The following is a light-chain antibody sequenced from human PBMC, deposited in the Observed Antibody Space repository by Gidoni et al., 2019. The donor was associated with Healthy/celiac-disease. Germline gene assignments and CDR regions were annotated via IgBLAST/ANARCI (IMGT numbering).Light chain of an antibody. J-gene: IGLJ3*02. CDR2: GNS. CDR3: QSYDSSLSGSLV. CDR1: SSNIGAGYD. V-gene: IGLV1-40*01. Sequence: QSGLTQPPAVSGAPGQRVPIACTGSSSNIGAGYDVHWYQQLPGTAPKLLIYGNSNRPSGVPDRFSGSKSGTSASLAITGLQAEDEADYYCQSYDSSLSGSLVFGGGTKLTVL.